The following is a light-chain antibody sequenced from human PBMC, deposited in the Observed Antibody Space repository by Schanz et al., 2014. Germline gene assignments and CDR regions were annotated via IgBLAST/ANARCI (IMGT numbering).Light chain of an antibody. CDR2: EVS. V-gene: IGLV2-11*01. CDR1: SSDVGGYNY. Sequence: QSVLTQPASVSGSPGQSITISCTGTSSDVGGYNYVSWYQQHPGKAPKLMIYEVSKRPSGVPDRFSGSKSGNTASLTISGLQAEDDADYYCCSYAGSYTLRIFGGGTKLTVL. CDR3: CSYAGSYTLRI. J-gene: IGLJ2*01.